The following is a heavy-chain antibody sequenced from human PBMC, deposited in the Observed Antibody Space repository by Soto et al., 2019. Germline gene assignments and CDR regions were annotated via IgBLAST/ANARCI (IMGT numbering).Heavy chain of an antibody. CDR2: ISWSGGTL. CDR1: GFTFDDYA. D-gene: IGHD3-22*01. J-gene: IGHJ4*02. Sequence: EVQLVESGGGLVQPGRSLRLSCAASGFTFDDYAMHWVRQIPGKGLEWVSGISWSGGTLGYADSVKGRFTISRDNANKSLFLLMNSLRPEDTALYYCAKERAPNYYDSRGYYFGGQGTLVTVSS. V-gene: IGHV3-9*01. CDR3: AKERAPNYYDSRGYYF.